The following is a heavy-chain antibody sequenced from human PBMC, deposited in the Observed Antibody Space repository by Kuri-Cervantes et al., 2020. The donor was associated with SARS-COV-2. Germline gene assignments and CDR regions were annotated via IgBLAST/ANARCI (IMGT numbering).Heavy chain of an antibody. CDR3: ARVVVVVPAARVYYYYMDV. Sequence: GESLKISCAASGFTFSSYAMSWVRQAPGKGLEWVSSISSSSSYIYYADSVKGRFTISRDNAKNSLYLQMNSLRAEDTAVYYCARVVVVVPAARVYYYYMDVWGKGTTVTVSS. CDR1: GFTFSSYA. J-gene: IGHJ6*03. D-gene: IGHD2-2*01. V-gene: IGHV3-21*01. CDR2: ISSSSSYI.